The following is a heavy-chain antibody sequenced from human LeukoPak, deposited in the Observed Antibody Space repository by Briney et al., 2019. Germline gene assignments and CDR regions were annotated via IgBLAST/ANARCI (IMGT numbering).Heavy chain of an antibody. D-gene: IGHD2-15*01. J-gene: IGHJ4*02. CDR1: GFTFSSYW. CDR2: VSDSGST. CDR3: SGGPYYFDN. V-gene: IGHV3-23*01. Sequence: GGSLRLSCAASGFTFSSYWMTWVRQAPGKGLDWVSGVSDSGSTYYADSVKGRFTISRDNSKNTLYLQMNSLRAEDTAVYYCSGGPYYFDNWGQGTLVTVSS.